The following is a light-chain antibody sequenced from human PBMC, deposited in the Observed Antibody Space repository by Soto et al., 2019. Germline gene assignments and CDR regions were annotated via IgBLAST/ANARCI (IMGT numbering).Light chain of an antibody. V-gene: IGLV2-14*01. CDR3: SSYTTSYSHVL. Sequence: QSALTQPASVSGSPGQSITISCTGSGSDVGAHKYVSWYQQYPGKVPKLIIYEVSDRPSGVSNRFSGSKSGNTASLSISGLQAEDEADYYCSSYTTSYSHVLFGGGTKVTVL. CDR2: EVS. J-gene: IGLJ2*01. CDR1: GSDVGAHKY.